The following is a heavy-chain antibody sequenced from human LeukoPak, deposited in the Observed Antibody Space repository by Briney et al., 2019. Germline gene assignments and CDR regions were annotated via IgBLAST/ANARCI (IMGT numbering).Heavy chain of an antibody. CDR3: ARSGGCSSTSCSPNFDY. CDR2: SSSSSSYI. CDR1: GFTFNSYS. V-gene: IGHV3-21*01. Sequence: GGSLRLSCAASGFTFNSYSMNWVRQAPGKGLEWVSSSSSSSSYIYYADSVKGRFTISRDNAKNSLYLQMNSLRAEDTAVYYCARSGGCSSTSCSPNFDYWGQGTPVTVSS. D-gene: IGHD2-2*01. J-gene: IGHJ4*02.